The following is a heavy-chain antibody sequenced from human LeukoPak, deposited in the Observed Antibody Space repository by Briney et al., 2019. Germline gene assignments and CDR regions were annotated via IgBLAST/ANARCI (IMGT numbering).Heavy chain of an antibody. D-gene: IGHD2-15*01. CDR2: ISYDGSNK. J-gene: IGHJ6*02. CDR1: GFTFSSCG. Sequence: GGSLRLSCAASGFTFSSCGMHWVRQAPGKGLEWVAVISYDGSNKYYADSVKGRFTISRDNSKNTLYLQMNSLRAEDTAVYYCASAIKLGGRYGMDVWGQGTTVTVSS. V-gene: IGHV3-30*03. CDR3: ASAIKLGGRYGMDV.